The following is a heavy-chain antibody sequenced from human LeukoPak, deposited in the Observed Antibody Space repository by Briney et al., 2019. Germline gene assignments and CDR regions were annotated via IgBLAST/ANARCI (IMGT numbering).Heavy chain of an antibody. CDR3: ATTHRITMVQGVPRGYYFDY. CDR2: IIPIFGTA. V-gene: IGHV1-69*13. J-gene: IGHJ4*02. Sequence: VASVKVSCKAPGGTFSSYAISWVRQAPGQGLEWMGGIIPIFGTANYAQKFQGRVTITADESTSTAYMELSSLRSEDTAVYYCATTHRITMVQGVPRGYYFDYWGQGTLVTVSS. CDR1: GGTFSSYA. D-gene: IGHD3-10*01.